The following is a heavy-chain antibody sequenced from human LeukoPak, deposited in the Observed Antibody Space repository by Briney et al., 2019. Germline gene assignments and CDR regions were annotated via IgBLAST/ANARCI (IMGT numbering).Heavy chain of an antibody. D-gene: IGHD6-19*01. V-gene: IGHV1-2*02. CDR3: ARTGYSSGWHRSGWPFDY. CDR2: INPNSGGT. J-gene: IGHJ4*02. Sequence: ASVKVSCKASGYTFTGYYMHWVRQAPGQGLEWMGWINPNSGGTNYAQKFQGRVTMTRDTSISTAYMELSRLRSDDTAVYYCARTGYSSGWHRSGWPFDYWGQGTLVTVSS. CDR1: GYTFTGYY.